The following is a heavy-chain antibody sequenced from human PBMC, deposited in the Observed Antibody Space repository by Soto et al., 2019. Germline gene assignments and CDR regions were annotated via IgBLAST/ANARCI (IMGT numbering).Heavy chain of an antibody. Sequence: GGSLRLSCAASGLTFSGSAMHWVRQASGKGLEWVGRIRSKANSYATAYAASVKGRFTISRDDSKNTAYLQMNSLKTEDTAVYYCTRLAGTTSDYFDYWGQGTLVTVSS. CDR1: GLTFSGSA. J-gene: IGHJ4*02. V-gene: IGHV3-73*01. D-gene: IGHD1-1*01. CDR2: IRSKANSYAT. CDR3: TRLAGTTSDYFDY.